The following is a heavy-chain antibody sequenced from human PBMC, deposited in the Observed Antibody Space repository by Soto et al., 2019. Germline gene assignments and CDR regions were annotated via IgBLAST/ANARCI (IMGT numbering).Heavy chain of an antibody. J-gene: IGHJ6*02. V-gene: IGHV1-18*01. CDR2: ISAYNGNT. CDR1: GYTFTSYG. CDR3: ARESSGYYGMDV. Sequence: QVQLVQSGAEVKKPGASVKVSCKASGYTFTSYGISWVRQAPGQGREWMGWISAYNGNTNYAQKLQGRVTMTTDTTTSRAYQELMSLRSDDTAVYYCARESSGYYGMDVWGQGPKVSVSS. D-gene: IGHD6-6*01.